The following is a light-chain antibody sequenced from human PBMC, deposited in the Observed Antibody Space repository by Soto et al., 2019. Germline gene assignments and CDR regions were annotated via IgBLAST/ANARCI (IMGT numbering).Light chain of an antibody. V-gene: IGLV2-8*01. J-gene: IGLJ2*01. CDR2: EVS. CDR1: SSDVGGYNY. CDR3: SSYAGSNNPVI. Sequence: QSALTQPPSASGSPGQSVTISCTGTSSDVGGYNYVSWYQQHPGKAPKFLIFEVSRRPSGVPDRFSGPKSGNTASLTVSGLQADDEADYYCSSYAGSNNPVIFGGGTQLTVL.